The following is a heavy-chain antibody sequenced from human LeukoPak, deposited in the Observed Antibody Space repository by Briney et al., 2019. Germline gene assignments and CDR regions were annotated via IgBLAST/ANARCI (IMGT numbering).Heavy chain of an antibody. Sequence: GVSLRLSCTASGFTFSSYAMHWVRQAPGKGLEWVAVISYDGSNKYYADSVKGRFTISRDNSKNTLYLQMNSLRAEDTAVYYCARETGTTGGYWGQGTLVTVSS. J-gene: IGHJ4*02. CDR1: GFTFSSYA. CDR3: ARETGTTGGY. D-gene: IGHD1-1*01. V-gene: IGHV3-30-3*01. CDR2: ISYDGSNK.